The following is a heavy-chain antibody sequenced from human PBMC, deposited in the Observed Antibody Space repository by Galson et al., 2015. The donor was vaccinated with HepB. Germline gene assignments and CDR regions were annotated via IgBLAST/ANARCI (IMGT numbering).Heavy chain of an antibody. CDR1: GFIFSNHA. CDR2: IWSDGGNT. D-gene: IGHD2-15*01. V-gene: IGHV3-33*01. CDR3: ARDRRGCSGNSCSLYYFYGMNV. Sequence: SLRLSCAASGFIFSNHAMHWVRQAPGKGLEWVAAIWSDGGNTYYADSVKGRFTISRDNSRNTLKLQMNSLRADDTAVYYCARDRRGCSGNSCSLYYFYGMNVWGQGTTVTVSS. J-gene: IGHJ6*02.